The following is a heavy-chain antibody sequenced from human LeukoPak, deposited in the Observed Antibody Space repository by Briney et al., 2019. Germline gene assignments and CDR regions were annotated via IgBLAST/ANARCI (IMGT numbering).Heavy chain of an antibody. D-gene: IGHD3-10*01. CDR3: ATRSVPMVRDQNYYYYYMDV. CDR1: GYTFTGYY. CDR2: INPNSGGT. J-gene: IGHJ6*03. V-gene: IGHV1-2*02. Sequence: ASVKVSCKASGYTFTGYYMHWVRQAPGQGLEWMGWINPNSGGTNYAQKFQGRVTMTRDTSISTAYMELSRLRSDDTAVYYCATRSVPMVRDQNYYYYYMDVWGKGTTVTVSS.